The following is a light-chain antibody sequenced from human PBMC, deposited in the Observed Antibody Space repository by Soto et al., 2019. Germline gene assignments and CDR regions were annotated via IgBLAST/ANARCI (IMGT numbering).Light chain of an antibody. CDR1: QSISSW. J-gene: IGKJ1*01. Sequence: DIQVTQSPSTLSASVGDRVTITCRASQSISSWLAWYQQKPGKAPKLLIYEASSLQSGVPSRFSGSGSGTEFTLSISSLQPDDFATYYCQHYNVYPWTFGQGTKVAIK. CDR2: EAS. CDR3: QHYNVYPWT. V-gene: IGKV1-5*03.